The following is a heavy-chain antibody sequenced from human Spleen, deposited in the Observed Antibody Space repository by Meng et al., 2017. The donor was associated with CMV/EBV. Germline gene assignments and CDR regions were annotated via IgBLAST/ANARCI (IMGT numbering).Heavy chain of an antibody. CDR1: GFTLSNYG. V-gene: IGHV1-18*01. Sequence: ASVKVSCKASGFTLSNYGVSWVRQAPGQGLEFMGWISDYNGNTNYAQNLQGRVTMTTDSSTSTAYMELRSLRSDDTAVYYCARGGTQIDIVTVPGILRNNNGMDVWGQGTTVTVSS. J-gene: IGHJ6*02. CDR3: ARGGTQIDIVTVPGILRNNNGMDV. CDR2: ISDYNGNT. D-gene: IGHD1/OR15-1a*01.